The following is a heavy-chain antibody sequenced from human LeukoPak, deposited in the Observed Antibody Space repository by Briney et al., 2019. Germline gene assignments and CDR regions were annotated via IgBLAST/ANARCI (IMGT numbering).Heavy chain of an antibody. V-gene: IGHV1-69*04. CDR2: IIPILGIA. CDR1: GGTFSSYA. J-gene: IGHJ4*02. Sequence: SVKVSCKASGGTFSSYAISWVRQAPGQGLEWMGRIIPILGIANYAQKLQGRVTMTTDTSTSTAYMELRSLRSDDTAVYYCAREKPPYYYDSSGYYFTETGLVDYWGQGTLVTVSS. CDR3: AREKPPYYYDSSGYYFTETGLVDY. D-gene: IGHD3-22*01.